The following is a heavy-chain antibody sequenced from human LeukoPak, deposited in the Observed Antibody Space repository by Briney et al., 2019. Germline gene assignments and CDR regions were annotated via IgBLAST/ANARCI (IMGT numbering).Heavy chain of an antibody. CDR3: TTDEGNWGEYFDY. CDR2: IKSKTDGGTT. Sequence: GGSLRLSCAASGFTFSNAWMSWVRQAPGKGLEWVGRIKSKTDGGTTDYAAPVKGRFTISRDDSKNTLYLQMDSLKTEDTAVYYCTTDEGNWGEYFDYWGQGTLVTVSS. CDR1: GFTFSNAW. J-gene: IGHJ4*02. D-gene: IGHD7-27*01. V-gene: IGHV3-15*01.